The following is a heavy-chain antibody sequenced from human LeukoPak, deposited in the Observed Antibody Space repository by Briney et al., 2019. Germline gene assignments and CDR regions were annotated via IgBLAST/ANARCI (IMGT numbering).Heavy chain of an antibody. V-gene: IGHV7-4-1*02. J-gene: IGHJ4*02. CDR2: INTNTGNP. Sequence: GASVKVSCKASGYSFTSYGMNWERQAPGQGLEWMGWINTNTGNPTYAQGFTGRCVFSLDTSVSTAYLQISSLKAEDTAVYYCARVAEYSSGWYDPFDYWGQGTLVTVSS. CDR1: GYSFTSYG. CDR3: ARVAEYSSGWYDPFDY. D-gene: IGHD6-19*01.